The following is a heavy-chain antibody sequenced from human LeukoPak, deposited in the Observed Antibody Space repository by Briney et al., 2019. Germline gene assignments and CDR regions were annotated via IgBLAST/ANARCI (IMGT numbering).Heavy chain of an antibody. J-gene: IGHJ4*02. D-gene: IGHD4-23*01. CDR1: GFTFSSYA. CDR3: AKGDYGGNSAIRSRHNDY. Sequence: PGGSLRLSCAASGFTFSSYAMSWVRQAPGKGLEWVSAISGSGGSTYYADSVKGRFTISRDNSKNTLYLQMNSLRAEDTAVYYCAKGDYGGNSAIRSRHNDYWGQGTLVTVSS. V-gene: IGHV3-23*01. CDR2: ISGSGGST.